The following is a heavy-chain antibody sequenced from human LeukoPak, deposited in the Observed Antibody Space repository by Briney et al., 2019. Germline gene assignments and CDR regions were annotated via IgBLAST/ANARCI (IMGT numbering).Heavy chain of an antibody. V-gene: IGHV4-4*07. CDR1: GGSISSYY. CDR2: IYTSGST. CDR3: ARGHYDILTGYSHFDY. D-gene: IGHD3-9*01. Sequence: SETLSLTCTVSGGSISSYYWSWIRQPAGKGLEWIGRIYTSGSTNYNPSLKSRVTMSVDTSKNQFSLKLSSVTAADTAVYYCARGHYDILTGYSHFDYWGQGTLVTVSS. J-gene: IGHJ4*02.